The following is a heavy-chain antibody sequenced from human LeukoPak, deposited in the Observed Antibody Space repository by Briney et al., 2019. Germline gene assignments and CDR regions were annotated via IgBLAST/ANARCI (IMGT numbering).Heavy chain of an antibody. D-gene: IGHD3-10*01. CDR2: IIPILGIA. V-gene: IGHV1-69*04. J-gene: IGHJ5*02. Sequence: SVKVSCKASGGTFSSYAISWVRQAPGQGLEWMGRIIPILGIANYAQKFQGRVTITADKSTSTAYMALSSLRSEDKAVYYCARRTASGGSGIWFDPWGQGTLVTVSS. CDR1: GGTFSSYA. CDR3: ARRTASGGSGIWFDP.